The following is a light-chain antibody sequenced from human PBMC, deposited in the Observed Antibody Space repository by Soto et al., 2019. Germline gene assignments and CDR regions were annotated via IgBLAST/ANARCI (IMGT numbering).Light chain of an antibody. Sequence: DIQMTQSPSSLSASVGDRVTITCRASQSISSYLNWYQQKPGKAPKLLIYAASSLQSGVPSKFSGSGSGTDFTLTISSLQPGDFATYYCQQYYGYPLTFGQGTRLEIK. CDR2: AAS. CDR3: QQYYGYPLT. CDR1: QSISSY. J-gene: IGKJ5*01. V-gene: IGKV1-39*01.